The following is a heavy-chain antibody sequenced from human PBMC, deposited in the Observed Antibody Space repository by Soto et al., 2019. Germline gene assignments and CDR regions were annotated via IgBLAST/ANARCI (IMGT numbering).Heavy chain of an antibody. V-gene: IGHV3-48*02. J-gene: IGHJ6*03. CDR1: GFTFSSYS. CDR3: ARRGAAGYRNYYHMDV. Sequence: GGSLRLACAASGFTFSSYSMNWVRQAPGKGLEWVSYISSSSSTIYYADSVKGRFTISRDNAKNSLYLQMNSLRDEDTAVYYCARRGAAGYRNYYHMDVWGKGTTVTVSS. CDR2: ISSSSSTI. D-gene: IGHD6-13*01.